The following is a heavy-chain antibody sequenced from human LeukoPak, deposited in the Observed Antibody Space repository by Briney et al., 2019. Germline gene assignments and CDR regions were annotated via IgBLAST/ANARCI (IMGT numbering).Heavy chain of an antibody. J-gene: IGHJ5*02. CDR3: ARQSLVDYSDSRSPFRWFDI. D-gene: IGHD3-16*01. V-gene: IGHV4-59*11. CDR1: GGSISSHY. CDR2: IDHTGST. Sequence: PSETLSLSCNVSGGSISSHYWSWIRQPPGKGLEWIGYIDHTGSTDCSPSLKSRVTMSVDTSKNQVSLKLSYVTAADTAVYFCARQSLVDYSDSRSPFRWFDIWGRGTLVTVS.